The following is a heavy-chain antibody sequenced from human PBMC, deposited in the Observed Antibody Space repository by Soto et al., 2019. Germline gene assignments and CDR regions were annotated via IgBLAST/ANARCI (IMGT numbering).Heavy chain of an antibody. V-gene: IGHV3-23*01. D-gene: IGHD4-17*01. Sequence: GGSLRLSCAASGLTFSSYAMSGVRQAPGKGLEWVSAISVSGGSTYYADAVKGRFTISRDNSKNTLYLQMNSLRAEDPAVYYCAKDVYAGSPTRRYRMDVWGQGTTVTVS. CDR3: AKDVYAGSPTRRYRMDV. CDR2: ISVSGGST. J-gene: IGHJ6*02. CDR1: GLTFSSYA.